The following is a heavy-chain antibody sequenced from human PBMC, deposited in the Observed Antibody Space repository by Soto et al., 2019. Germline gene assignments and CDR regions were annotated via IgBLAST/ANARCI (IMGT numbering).Heavy chain of an antibody. J-gene: IGHJ4*02. D-gene: IGHD3-16*01. V-gene: IGHV3-30-3*01. CDR1: GFTFSSYA. CDR3: ARDLIGYDYVWGRDTLAIYYFDY. CDR2: ISYDGSNK. Sequence: PGGSLRLSCAASGFTFSSYAMYWVRQAPGKGLEWVAVISYDGSNKYYADSVKGRFTISRDNSKNTLYLQMNSLRAEDTAVYYCARDLIGYDYVWGRDTLAIYYFDYWGQGTLVTVLL.